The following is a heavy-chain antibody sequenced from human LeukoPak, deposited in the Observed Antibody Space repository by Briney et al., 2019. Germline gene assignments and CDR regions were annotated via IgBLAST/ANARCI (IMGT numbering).Heavy chain of an antibody. D-gene: IGHD5/OR15-5a*01. V-gene: IGHV3-21*01. CDR3: ARDPDLRGHMGMGY. Sequence: GGSLRLSCAASGFSFSNYKMIWVRQAPGKGLEWVSSIDTSESDTYYADSVRGRFTISRDNAENSLFLQMNSLSAEDTAVYYCARDPDLRGHMGMGYWGQGTLVTVSS. CDR1: GFSFSNYK. J-gene: IGHJ4*02. CDR2: IDTSESDT.